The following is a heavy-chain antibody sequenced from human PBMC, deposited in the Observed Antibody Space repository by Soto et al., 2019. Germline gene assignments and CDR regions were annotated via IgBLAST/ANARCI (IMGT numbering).Heavy chain of an antibody. V-gene: IGHV1-3*01. Sequence: ASVKVSCKSSGYTFTSYAMHWVRQAPGQRLEWMGWINVGNGNTKYSQKFQGRVTISRDTSASTAYMELSSLRSEDTAVYYCARGPPRNXFDPWGQGTLVTVSS. CDR3: ARGPPRNXFDP. J-gene: IGHJ5*02. CDR1: GYTFTSYA. CDR2: INVGNGNT.